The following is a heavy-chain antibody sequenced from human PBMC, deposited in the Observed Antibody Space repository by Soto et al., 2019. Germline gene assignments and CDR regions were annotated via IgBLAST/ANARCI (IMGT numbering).Heavy chain of an antibody. CDR3: ARDGYYDILTGYSDWFDP. J-gene: IGHJ5*02. Sequence: SETLSLTGAVSGYSISSGYYWGWIRQPPGKGLEWIGSIYHSGSTYYNPSLKSRVTISVDTSKNQFSLKLSSVTAADTAVYYCARDGYYDILTGYSDWFDPWGQGTLVTVSS. CDR2: IYHSGST. V-gene: IGHV4-38-2*02. D-gene: IGHD3-9*01. CDR1: GYSISSGYY.